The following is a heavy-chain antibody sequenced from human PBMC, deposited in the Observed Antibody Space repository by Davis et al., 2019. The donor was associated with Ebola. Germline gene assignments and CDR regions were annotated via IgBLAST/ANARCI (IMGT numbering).Heavy chain of an antibody. CDR1: GGSFSGYY. CDR3: ARGPYSSGWSEFDY. Sequence: MPSETLSLTCAVYGGSFSGYYWSWIRQPPGKGLEWIGKINHSGSTNYNPSLKSRVTISVDTSKNQFSLKLSSVTAADTAVYYCARGPYSSGWSEFDYWGQGTLVTVSS. CDR2: INHSGST. J-gene: IGHJ4*02. D-gene: IGHD6-19*01. V-gene: IGHV4-34*01.